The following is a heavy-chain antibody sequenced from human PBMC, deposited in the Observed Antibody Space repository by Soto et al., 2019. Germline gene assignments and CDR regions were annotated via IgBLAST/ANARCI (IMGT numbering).Heavy chain of an antibody. V-gene: IGHV3-23*01. CDR3: VREGRGSSDF. CDR2: IGGRGNSA. Sequence: GGSLRLSCAASGFIFTNYAMNWVRQAPGKGLEWVSVIGGRGNSAYYADSVQGRFTISRDNSKNTLSLQMSSLTADDTAIYYCVREGRGSSDFWGRGTMVTVSS. J-gene: IGHJ3*01. CDR1: GFIFTNYA. D-gene: IGHD5-12*01.